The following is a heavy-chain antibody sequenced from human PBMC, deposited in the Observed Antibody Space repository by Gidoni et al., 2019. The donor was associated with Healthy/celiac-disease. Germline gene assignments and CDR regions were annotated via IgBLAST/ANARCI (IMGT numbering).Heavy chain of an antibody. Sequence: QVQLQQWGAGLLKPSETLYLTCAVYGGSFSGYYWSWIRPPPGKGLEWIGEINHSGSTNYNPSLKSRVTISVDTSKNQFSLKLSSVTAADTAVYYCAREEGSSSWYGYYYGMDVWGQGTTVTVSS. CDR1: GGSFSGYY. V-gene: IGHV4-34*01. J-gene: IGHJ6*02. D-gene: IGHD6-13*01. CDR3: AREEGSSSWYGYYYGMDV. CDR2: INHSGST.